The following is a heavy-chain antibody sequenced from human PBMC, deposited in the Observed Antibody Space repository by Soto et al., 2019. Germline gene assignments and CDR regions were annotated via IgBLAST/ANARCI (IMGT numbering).Heavy chain of an antibody. CDR3: ARADYYDSSAYYFSGWFDP. J-gene: IGHJ5*02. Sequence: EVRLVESGGGLVKPGGSLRLSCAASGFTFSAYNMNWVRQAPGKGLEWVSSISSSSSSIYYADSVKGRFTISRDNAKTSLYLQMNSLRAEDTAVYYCARADYYDSSAYYFSGWFDPWGQGTLVTVSS. D-gene: IGHD3-22*01. V-gene: IGHV3-21*01. CDR2: ISSSSSSI. CDR1: GFTFSAYN.